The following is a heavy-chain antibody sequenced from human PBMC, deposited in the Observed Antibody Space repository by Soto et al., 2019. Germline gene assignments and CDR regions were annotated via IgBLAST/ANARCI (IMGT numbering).Heavy chain of an antibody. CDR1: GHTFTSYG. V-gene: IGHV1-18*01. Sequence: GASVKVSCKASGHTFTSYGISWVRQAPGQGLEWMGWISAYNGNTNYAQKLQGRVTMTTDTSTSTAYMELRSLKSDDAAVYYCARPGTVIPPPDYYGMDVWGQGTTVTVSS. CDR2: ISAYNGNT. D-gene: IGHD4-4*01. J-gene: IGHJ6*02. CDR3: ARPGTVIPPPDYYGMDV.